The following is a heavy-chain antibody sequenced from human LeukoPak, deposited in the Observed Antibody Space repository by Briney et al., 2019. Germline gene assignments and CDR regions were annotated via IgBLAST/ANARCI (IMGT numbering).Heavy chain of an antibody. D-gene: IGHD5-12*01. CDR3: AKDIGFGGYDPFDY. CDR1: GCTFSSNA. Sequence: GGSLRLSCAASGCTFSSNAMSWVRQAPGKGLEWVSAISGSGGSTYYADSVKGRFTISRDNSKNTPYLQMNSLRAEHTAVYYCAKDIGFGGYDPFDYWGQGTLVTVSS. CDR2: ISGSGGST. V-gene: IGHV3-23*01. J-gene: IGHJ4*02.